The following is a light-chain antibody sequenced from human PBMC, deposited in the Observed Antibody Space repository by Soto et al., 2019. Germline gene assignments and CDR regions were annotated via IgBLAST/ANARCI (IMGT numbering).Light chain of an antibody. CDR1: QSISTW. J-gene: IGKJ4*01. CDR3: QQYNNYPRT. CDR2: KAS. Sequence: DIQMTQSPSTLSASVGDRVTITCRASQSISTWLAWYQQEPGKAPKLLIYKASTLESGVPSRFSGSGSGTEFTLTISSLQPDDFSTYYCQQYNNYPRTFGGGTKVEIK. V-gene: IGKV1-5*03.